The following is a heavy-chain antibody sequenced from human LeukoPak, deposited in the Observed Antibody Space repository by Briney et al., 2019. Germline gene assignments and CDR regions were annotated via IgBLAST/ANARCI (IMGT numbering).Heavy chain of an antibody. CDR3: ARRSLGYYAVMDV. V-gene: IGHV4-39*01. J-gene: IGHJ6*02. CDR1: GGSISSSSYY. D-gene: IGHD2-15*01. Sequence: KPSETLSLTCTVSGGSISSSSYYWGWIRQPPGKGLEWIGSIHYSGSTYYNPSLKSRVTISVDTSKNQFSLKLSSVTAADTAVYYCARRSLGYYAVMDVWGQGTTVTVSS. CDR2: IHYSGST.